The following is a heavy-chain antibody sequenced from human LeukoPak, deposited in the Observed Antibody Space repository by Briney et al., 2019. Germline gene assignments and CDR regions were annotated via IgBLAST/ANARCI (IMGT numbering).Heavy chain of an antibody. D-gene: IGHD3-10*01. Sequence: SETLSLTCTVSGGSISSYYWSWIRQPPGKGLEWIGYIYYSGSTNYNPSLKSRVTISVDTSKNQFSLKLSSVTAADTAVYYCARDYGTMVRGVITSPPGWFDPWGQGTLVTVSS. CDR1: GGSISSYY. V-gene: IGHV4-59*01. J-gene: IGHJ5*02. CDR2: IYYSGST. CDR3: ARDYGTMVRGVITSPPGWFDP.